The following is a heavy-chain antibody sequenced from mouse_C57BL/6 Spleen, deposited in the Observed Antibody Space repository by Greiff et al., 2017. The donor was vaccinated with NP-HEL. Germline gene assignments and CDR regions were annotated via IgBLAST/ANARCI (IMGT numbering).Heavy chain of an antibody. CDR3: ARTDSSGYVERDYFDY. Sequence: VQLQQPGAELVKPGASVKLSCKASGYTFTSYWMQWVKQRPGQGLEWIGEIDPSDSYTNYNQKFKGKATLTVDTSSSTAYMQLSSLTSEDSAVYYCARTDSSGYVERDYFDYWGQGTTLTVSS. J-gene: IGHJ2*01. CDR2: IDPSDSYT. D-gene: IGHD3-2*02. CDR1: GYTFTSYW. V-gene: IGHV1-50*01.